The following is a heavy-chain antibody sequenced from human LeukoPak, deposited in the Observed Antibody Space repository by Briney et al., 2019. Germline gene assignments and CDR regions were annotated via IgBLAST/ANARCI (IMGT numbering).Heavy chain of an antibody. CDR2: INHSGST. D-gene: IGHD2-2*01. Sequence: SETLSLTCAVYGGSFSGYYWSWIRQPPGKGLEWIGEINHSGSTNYNPSLKSRVTISVDTSKNQFSLKLSSVTAADTAVYYCATSRRMDCSSTSCYHPRRGAFDYWGQGTLVTVSS. J-gene: IGHJ4*02. V-gene: IGHV4-34*01. CDR3: ATSRRMDCSSTSCYHPRRGAFDY. CDR1: GGSFSGYY.